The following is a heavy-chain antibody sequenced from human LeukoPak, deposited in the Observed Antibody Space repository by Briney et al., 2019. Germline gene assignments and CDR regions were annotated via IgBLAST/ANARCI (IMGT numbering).Heavy chain of an antibody. CDR3: AKSVGATTGGFDY. V-gene: IGHV3-9*03. Sequence: GGSLRLSCAASGLTFDDYAMHWVRQAPGKGLEWVSGITWNSYSMGYADSVKGRFTITRDNAKNSLFLQMNSLRADDVALYYCAKSVGATTGGFDYWGQGTLVTVSS. J-gene: IGHJ4*02. CDR1: GLTFDDYA. CDR2: ITWNSYSM. D-gene: IGHD1-26*01.